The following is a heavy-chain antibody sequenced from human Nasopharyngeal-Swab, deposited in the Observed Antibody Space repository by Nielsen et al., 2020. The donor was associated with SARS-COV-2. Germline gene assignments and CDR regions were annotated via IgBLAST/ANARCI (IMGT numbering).Heavy chain of an antibody. J-gene: IGHJ6*02. CDR3: ARYFTIFGVVIYYGMDV. Sequence: GESLKISCAASGFTVSSNYMSWVRQAPGKGLEWVSVIYSGGSTYYADSVKGRFTISRDNSKNTLYLQMNSLRAEDTAVYYCARYFTIFGVVIYYGMDVWGQGTTVTVSS. CDR2: IYSGGST. CDR1: GFTVSSNY. D-gene: IGHD3-3*01. V-gene: IGHV3-53*01.